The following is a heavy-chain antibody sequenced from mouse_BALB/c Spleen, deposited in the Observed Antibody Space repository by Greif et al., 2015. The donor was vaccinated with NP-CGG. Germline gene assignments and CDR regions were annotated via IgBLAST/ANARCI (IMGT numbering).Heavy chain of an antibody. CDR1: GFNIKDTY. V-gene: IGHV14-3*02. Sequence: EVQLQQSGAELVKPGASVKLSCTASGFNIKDTYMHWVKQRPEQGLEWIGRIDPANGNTKYDPKLQGKATITADTSSNTAYLQLSSLTSEDTAVYYCARRYDGGFDYWGQGTTLTVSS. D-gene: IGHD2-14*01. CDR2: IDPANGNT. J-gene: IGHJ2*01. CDR3: ARRYDGGFDY.